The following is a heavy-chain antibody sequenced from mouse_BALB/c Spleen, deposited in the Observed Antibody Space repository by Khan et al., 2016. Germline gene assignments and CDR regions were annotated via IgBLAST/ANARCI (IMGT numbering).Heavy chain of an antibody. CDR3: ARTGDYPYYAMDY. D-gene: IGHD2-13*01. CDR2: INTNTGEP. V-gene: IGHV9-3*02. CDR1: EYTFTNYG. Sequence: QIQLVQSGPELKKPGETVKISCKASEYTFTNYGMNWVKQAPGKGLKWMGWINTNTGEPTYAEEFKGRFAFSLEASASTAYLQINNLKNEDSATYFCARTGDYPYYAMDYWGQGTSVTVFS. J-gene: IGHJ4*01.